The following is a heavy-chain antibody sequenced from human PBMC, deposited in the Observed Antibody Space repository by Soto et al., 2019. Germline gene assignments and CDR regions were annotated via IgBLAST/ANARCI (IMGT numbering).Heavy chain of an antibody. J-gene: IGHJ5*02. CDR1: GFSLSTYW. Sequence: EEQFVESGGGLVQPGGSLRLSCSASGFSLSTYWMSWVRQAPGKGLEWVANINEDGSGYFSLDSIKYRFTVFRDNGRNSLFLQMDSLRAEDTAVYYCVRMPYDLWGQGILVTVSS. D-gene: IGHD2-2*01. CDR2: INEDGSGY. CDR3: VRMPYDL. V-gene: IGHV3-7*01.